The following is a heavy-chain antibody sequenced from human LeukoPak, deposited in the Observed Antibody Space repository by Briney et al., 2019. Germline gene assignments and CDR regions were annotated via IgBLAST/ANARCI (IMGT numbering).Heavy chain of an antibody. D-gene: IGHD5-12*01. Sequence: SETLSLTCTVSGGSISSGGYYWSWIRQPPGKGLEWIGYIDYSGTHDNPSLKGRLTISLDTSKNLLSLKLTSVTAADTAVYFCAAEVSDYRGYDRLNSGGQGPRVTVSS. CDR2: IDYSGT. CDR3: AAEVSDYRGYDRLNS. J-gene: IGHJ5*01. V-gene: IGHV4-31*03. CDR1: GGSISSGGYY.